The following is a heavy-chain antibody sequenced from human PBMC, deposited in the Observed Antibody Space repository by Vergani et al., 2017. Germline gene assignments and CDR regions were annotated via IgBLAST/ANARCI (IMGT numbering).Heavy chain of an antibody. J-gene: IGHJ5*02. Sequence: QVQLVQSGAEVKKPGASVKVSCKASGYTFTSYYMHWVRQAPGQGLEWMGIINPSGGSTSYAQKFQGRVTMTRDTSTSTVYMELSSLRSEDTAVYYCARDGSSYYDFWSGYYMGRSWFDPWGQGTLVTVSS. CDR3: ARDGSSYYDFWSGYYMGRSWFDP. D-gene: IGHD3-3*01. V-gene: IGHV1-46*01. CDR1: GYTFTSYY. CDR2: INPSGGST.